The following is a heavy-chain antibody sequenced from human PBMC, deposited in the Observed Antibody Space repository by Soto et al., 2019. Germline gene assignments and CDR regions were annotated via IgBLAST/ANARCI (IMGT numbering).Heavy chain of an antibody. CDR2: IRRKANSYTT. CDR3: AMLGGWSGGSSGMDV. D-gene: IGHD6-19*01. CDR1: GLIFSDYH. V-gene: IGHV3-72*01. Sequence: EVQLVESGGGLVQPGGSLRLSCAASGLIFSDYHMDWVRQAPGKGLEWVGRIRRKANSYTTEYAASVKGRFTISRDDSNISLYLQMNSLKSEDTAVYYCAMLGGWSGGSSGMDVWGQGTRVTVSS. J-gene: IGHJ6*02.